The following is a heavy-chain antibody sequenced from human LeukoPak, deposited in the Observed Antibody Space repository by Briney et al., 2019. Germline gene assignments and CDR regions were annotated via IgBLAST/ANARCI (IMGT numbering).Heavy chain of an antibody. J-gene: IGHJ4*02. CDR1: GYSFTNYV. Sequence: ASVKVSCKASGYSFTNYVMHWVRQAPGQRPEWMGWINTDNGNTKYSQEFQGRVTITRDTSASTVYMELSSLRSDDTAVYYCARAGRRLFGVLIPLSFDYWGQGTPVTVSS. CDR2: INTDNGNT. D-gene: IGHD3-3*01. CDR3: ARAGRRLFGVLIPLSFDY. V-gene: IGHV1-3*04.